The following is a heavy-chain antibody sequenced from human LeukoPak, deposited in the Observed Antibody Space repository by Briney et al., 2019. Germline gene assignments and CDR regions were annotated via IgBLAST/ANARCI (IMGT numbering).Heavy chain of an antibody. J-gene: IGHJ5*02. CDR3: ASSLGQYSSSYNWFDP. Sequence: GASVKVSCTASGYTFTGYYMHWVRQAPGQGLEWMGWINPNSGGTNYAQKFQGRVTMTRDTSISTAYMELSRLRSDDTAVYYCASSLGQYSSSYNWFDPWGQGTLVTVSS. CDR2: INPNSGGT. CDR1: GYTFTGYY. D-gene: IGHD6-6*01. V-gene: IGHV1-2*02.